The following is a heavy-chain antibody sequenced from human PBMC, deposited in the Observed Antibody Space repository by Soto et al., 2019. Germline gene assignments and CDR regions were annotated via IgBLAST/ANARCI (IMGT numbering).Heavy chain of an antibody. D-gene: IGHD3-10*01. CDR3: ARHSPLLWFGELYPGAGNAFDI. J-gene: IGHJ3*02. CDR1: GGSISSSSYY. V-gene: IGHV4-39*01. CDR2: IYYSGST. Sequence: SETLSLTCTVSGGSISSSSYYWGWIRQPPGKGLEWIGSIYYSGSTYYNPSLKSRVTISVDTSKNQFSLKLSSVTAADTAVYYCARHSPLLWFGELYPGAGNAFDIWGQGKMVTVSS.